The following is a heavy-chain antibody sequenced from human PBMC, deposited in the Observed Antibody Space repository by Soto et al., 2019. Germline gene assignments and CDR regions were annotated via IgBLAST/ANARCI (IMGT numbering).Heavy chain of an antibody. J-gene: IGHJ4*02. CDR2: IYYSGST. CDR3: ARTLIGGFDY. Sequence: QVQLQESGPGLVKPSETLSLTCTVSGGSVSSGSYYWRWIRQPPGKGLEWIGYIYYSGSTNYNPSLKSRVTISKDTSKNQFSLKLSSVTAADTAVYYCARTLIGGFDYWGQGTLVTVSS. V-gene: IGHV4-61*01. CDR1: GGSVSSGSYY. D-gene: IGHD2-15*01.